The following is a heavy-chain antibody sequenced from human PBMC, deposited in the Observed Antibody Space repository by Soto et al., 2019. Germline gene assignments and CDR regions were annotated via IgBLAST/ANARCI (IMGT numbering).Heavy chain of an antibody. J-gene: IGHJ3*02. CDR2: FWSDGINR. CDR1: GFTFSSYG. CDR3: VRERAPFDAFDT. V-gene: IGHV3-33*01. Sequence: PGGSLRLSCGASGFTFSSYGMHWVRQAPGNGLVWVAVFWSDGINRFYADSVRCRFAFSSVNFKNTLSLQMNSLRAEDTAVYYCVRERAPFDAFDTWGQGTVVTVSS.